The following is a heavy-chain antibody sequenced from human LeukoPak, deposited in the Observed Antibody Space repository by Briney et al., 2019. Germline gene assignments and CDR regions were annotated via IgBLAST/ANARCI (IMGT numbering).Heavy chain of an antibody. CDR1: GYTFTTYF. CDR2: INTNNGRT. CDR3: VREKAGGYFDF. J-gene: IGHJ4*02. Sequence: ASVKVSCKTSGYTFTTYFIHWLRQAPGQGLEWMGMINTNNGRTNQPQTFRGSVTLTRDVSASTVYMEMSSLRSDDTAIYYCVREKAGGYFDFWGQGTLVTVSS. D-gene: IGHD3-10*01. V-gene: IGHV1-46*01.